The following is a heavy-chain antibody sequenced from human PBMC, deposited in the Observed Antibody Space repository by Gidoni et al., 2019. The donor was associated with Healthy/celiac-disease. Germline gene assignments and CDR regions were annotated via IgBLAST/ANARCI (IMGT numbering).Heavy chain of an antibody. CDR1: GYTFPSYA. V-gene: IGHV1-3*01. CDR3: ARDPARGYRGYYYGMDV. J-gene: IGHJ6*02. D-gene: IGHD3-10*01. Sequence: QVQLVQSGAEVTKPGAPVKVSCNASGYTFPSYAMHWVREAPGQRLKWMGWINAGHGNTKYSQKFQGRVTITRDTSASTAYMELSSLRSEDTAVYYCARDPARGYRGYYYGMDVWGQGTTVTVSS. CDR2: INAGHGNT.